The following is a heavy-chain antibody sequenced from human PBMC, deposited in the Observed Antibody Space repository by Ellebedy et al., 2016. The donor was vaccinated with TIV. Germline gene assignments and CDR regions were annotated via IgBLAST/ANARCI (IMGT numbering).Heavy chain of an antibody. V-gene: IGHV3-48*01. CDR3: ARELGSTSCY. CDR2: ISSSSSTI. Sequence: GESLKISXAASGFTFSSYAMSWVRQAPGKGLEWVSYISSSSSTIYYADSVKGRFTISRDNAKNSLYLQMNSLRAEDTAVYYCARELGSTSCYWGQGTLVTVSS. D-gene: IGHD2-2*01. J-gene: IGHJ4*02. CDR1: GFTFSSYA.